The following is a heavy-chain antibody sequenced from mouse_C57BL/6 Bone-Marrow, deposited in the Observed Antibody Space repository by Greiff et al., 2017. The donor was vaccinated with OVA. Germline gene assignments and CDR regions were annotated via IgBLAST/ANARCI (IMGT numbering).Heavy chain of an antibody. CDR3: ARYDYDADWYFDV. CDR1: GYTFTSYW. J-gene: IGHJ1*03. Sequence: VKLQQPGAELVRPGSSVKLSCKASGYTFTSYWLDWVKQRPGQGLEWIGNIYPSASETHYNQKFKDKATLTVDKSSSTAYMQLSSLTSEDSAVYYCARYDYDADWYFDVWGTGTTVTVSS. V-gene: IGHV1-61*01. D-gene: IGHD2-4*01. CDR2: IYPSASET.